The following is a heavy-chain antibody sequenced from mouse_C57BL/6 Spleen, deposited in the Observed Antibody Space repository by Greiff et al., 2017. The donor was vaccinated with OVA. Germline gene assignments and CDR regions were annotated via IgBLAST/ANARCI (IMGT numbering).Heavy chain of an antibody. Sequence: EVQLQQSGPELVKPGASVKISCKASGYTFTDYYMNWVKQSHGKSLERIGDINPNNGGTSYNQKFKGKATLTVDKSSSTAYMVLRSLTSEDSAVYYCARGLLRPAWFAYWGQGTLVTVSA. V-gene: IGHV1-26*01. D-gene: IGHD2-3*01. CDR3: ARGLLRPAWFAY. CDR2: INPNNGGT. CDR1: GYTFTDYY. J-gene: IGHJ3*01.